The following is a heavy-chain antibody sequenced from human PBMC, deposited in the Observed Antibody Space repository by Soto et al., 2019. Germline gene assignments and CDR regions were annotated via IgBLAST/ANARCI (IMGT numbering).Heavy chain of an antibody. CDR3: ARDRSGFGGNFGNWFYP. D-gene: IGHD2-21*02. V-gene: IGHV4-59*01. Sequence: SETLSLTCTVSGGSISSYYWSWIRQPPGKGLEWIGYIYYSGSTNYNPSLKSRVTISVDTSKNQFSLRLSSVTAADTAVYSCARDRSGFGGNFGNWFYPWGQGTLVTVSS. CDR1: GGSISSYY. J-gene: IGHJ5*02. CDR2: IYYSGST.